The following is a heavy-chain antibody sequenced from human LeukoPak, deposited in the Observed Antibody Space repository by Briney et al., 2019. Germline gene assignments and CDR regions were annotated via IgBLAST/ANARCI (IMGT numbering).Heavy chain of an antibody. J-gene: IGHJ5*02. Sequence: GGSVRLSCAASGFTFSDYYMSWIRQAPGKGLEWVSYISSSSSYTNYADSVKGRFTISRDNAKNSLYLQMNSLRAEDTAVYYCARGSSGWPTARFDPWGQGTLVTVSS. D-gene: IGHD6-19*01. CDR1: GFTFSDYY. CDR2: ISSSSSYT. CDR3: ARGSSGWPTARFDP. V-gene: IGHV3-11*06.